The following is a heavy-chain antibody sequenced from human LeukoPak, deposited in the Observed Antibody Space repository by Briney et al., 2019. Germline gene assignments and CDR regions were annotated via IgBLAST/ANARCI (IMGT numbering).Heavy chain of an antibody. CDR2: ISSSSSYI. D-gene: IGHD5-24*01. CDR1: GFTFSSYS. J-gene: IGHJ4*02. V-gene: IGHV3-21*01. CDR3: ARAQALDGYTY. Sequence: KPGGSLRLSYAASGFTFSSYSMNWVRQAPGKGLEWVSSISSSSSYIYYADSVKGRFTISRDNAKNSLYLQMNSLRAEDTAVYYCARAQALDGYTYWGQGTLVTVSS.